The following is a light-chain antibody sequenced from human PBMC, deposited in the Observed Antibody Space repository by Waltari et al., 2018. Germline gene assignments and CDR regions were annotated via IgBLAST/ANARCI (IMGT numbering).Light chain of an antibody. Sequence: QSALTQPRSVSGSPGQSVTISCTGTSSDVGGYKYVSWYQQQPGKGPKVLIYDVSKRPPGVPDRFSASKSDNTASLTISGLQAEDEADYHCCSYAGNHVWVFGGGTKLTVL. CDR3: CSYAGNHVWV. CDR2: DVS. V-gene: IGLV2-11*01. CDR1: SSDVGGYKY. J-gene: IGLJ3*02.